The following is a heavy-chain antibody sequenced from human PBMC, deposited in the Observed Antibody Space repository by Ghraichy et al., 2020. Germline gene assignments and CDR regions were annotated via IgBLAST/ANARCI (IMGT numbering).Heavy chain of an antibody. CDR2: MYGGGST. J-gene: IGHJ5*02. Sequence: GGSLRLSCAASGFTVSAHHVTWVRQAPGKGLECVSVMYGGGSTYYADSAKGRFTISRDNTKNTVYLQMHSLRVEDTAVYYCAGAGGYSEPWGQGTLVTVAS. V-gene: IGHV3-66*01. CDR3: AGAGGYSEP. CDR1: GFTVSAHH. D-gene: IGHD2-2*02.